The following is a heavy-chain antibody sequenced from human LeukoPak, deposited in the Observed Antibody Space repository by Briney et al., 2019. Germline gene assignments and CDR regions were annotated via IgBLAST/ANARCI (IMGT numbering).Heavy chain of an antibody. Sequence: PSETLSLTCAVYGGSFSGYYWSWIRQPPGKGLEWIGEINHSGSTNYNPSLKSRVTISVDTSKNQFSLKLSSVTAADTAVYYCARILSSSSWYGGYYYYMDVWGKGTTVTVSS. D-gene: IGHD6-13*01. CDR2: INHSGST. CDR1: GGSFSGYY. CDR3: ARILSSSSWYGGYYYYMDV. J-gene: IGHJ6*03. V-gene: IGHV4-34*01.